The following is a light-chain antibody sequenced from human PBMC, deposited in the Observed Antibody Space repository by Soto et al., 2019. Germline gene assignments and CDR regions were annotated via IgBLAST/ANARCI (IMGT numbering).Light chain of an antibody. CDR3: QQYNIWPPLT. J-gene: IGKJ4*01. CDR2: GAS. V-gene: IGKV3-15*01. CDR1: QSVRSN. Sequence: ELTQSPDILSVSPGETATLSCRASQSVRSNLAWYQQKPGQAPRLLIYGASTRATGIPARFSGSGSGREFTLTISSLQSEDFGLYDYQQYNIWPPLTFGGGTKVEIK.